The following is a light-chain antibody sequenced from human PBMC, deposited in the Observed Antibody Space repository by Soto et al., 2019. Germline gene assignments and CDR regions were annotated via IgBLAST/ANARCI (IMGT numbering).Light chain of an antibody. V-gene: IGLV4-69*01. Sequence: QPVLTQSPSASASLGASVNLTCTLSSGHRNYAVAWHQQQPEKGPRFLMKVNSDGSHTKGGGVSDRFSGSSSGAERYLTISSLQSEDEADYYCQTWGAATLVFGGGTKLTV. J-gene: IGLJ2*01. CDR1: SGHRNYA. CDR3: QTWGAATLV. CDR2: VNSDGSH.